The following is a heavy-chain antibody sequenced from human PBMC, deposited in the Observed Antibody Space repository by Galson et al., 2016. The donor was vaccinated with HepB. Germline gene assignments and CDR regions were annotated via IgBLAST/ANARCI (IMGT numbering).Heavy chain of an antibody. V-gene: IGHV3-23*01. CDR1: GFTFNTCG. J-gene: IGHJ4*02. CDR2: ISGGGSST. Sequence: SLRLSCAASGFTFNTCGLSRVRQAPGKGVEWVSSISGGGSSTYYAHSLKGRFTISRDNSMNTLYLQLSSMSAEDMAVYYCAKMSSGRPRAEFDYWGQGTLVTVSS. CDR3: AKMSSGRPRAEFDY. D-gene: IGHD6-6*01.